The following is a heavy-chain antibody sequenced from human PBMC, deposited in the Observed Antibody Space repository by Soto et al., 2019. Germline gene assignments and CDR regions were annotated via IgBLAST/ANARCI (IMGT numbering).Heavy chain of an antibody. J-gene: IGHJ4*02. Sequence: EVQLVESGGGLVQPGGSLRLTCAASGFTFSSYWMHWVRQAPGKGLVWVSRINNDGSSTSYADSVKGRFTASRDNAKNTLYLQMNSLRAEDTAVYYCARDVQLQSFDCWGQGTLVTVSS. CDR3: ARDVQLQSFDC. CDR2: INNDGSST. D-gene: IGHD5-18*01. V-gene: IGHV3-74*01. CDR1: GFTFSSYW.